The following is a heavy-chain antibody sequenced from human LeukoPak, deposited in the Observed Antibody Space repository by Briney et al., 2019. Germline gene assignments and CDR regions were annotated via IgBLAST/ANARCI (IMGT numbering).Heavy chain of an antibody. CDR1: GGTFSSYA. V-gene: IGHV1-69*13. CDR2: IIPILGTA. CDR3: ARGYGTDSWFDP. D-gene: IGHD1-1*01. Sequence: ASVKVSCKASGGTFSSYAISWVRQAPGQGLEWMGGIIPILGTANYAQKFQGRVTITADESTSTAYMELSSLRSEDTAVYYCARGYGTDSWFDPWGQGTLVTVSS. J-gene: IGHJ5*02.